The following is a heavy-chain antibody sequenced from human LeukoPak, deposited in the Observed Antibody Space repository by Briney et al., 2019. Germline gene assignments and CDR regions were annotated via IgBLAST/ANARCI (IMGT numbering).Heavy chain of an antibody. J-gene: IGHJ5*02. CDR1: GFTFSSYS. V-gene: IGHV3-21*01. Sequence: AGGSLRLSCTASGFTFSSYSLNWVRQAPGKGLEWVSSVSTGSNYIYYADSVKGRFTISRDNAKNSLYLQMNSLRAEDTAVYYCARDLSHRPLSIWFGETWGQGTLVTVSS. D-gene: IGHD3-10*01. CDR2: VSTGSNYI. CDR3: ARDLSHRPLSIWFGET.